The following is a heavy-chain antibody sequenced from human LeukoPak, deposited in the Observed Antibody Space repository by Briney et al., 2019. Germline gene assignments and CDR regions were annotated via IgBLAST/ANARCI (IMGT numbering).Heavy chain of an antibody. CDR2: IYHSGST. CDR3: ARWGGYSSSWYAVSYYFDY. V-gene: IGHV4-4*02. CDR1: GGSISSSNW. D-gene: IGHD6-13*01. J-gene: IGHJ4*02. Sequence: IPSETLSLTCAVSGGSISSSNWWSWVRQPPGKGLEWIGEIYHSGSTNYNPSLKSRVTISVDKSKNQFSLKLSSVTAADTAVYYCARWGGYSSSWYAVSYYFDYWGQGTLVTVSS.